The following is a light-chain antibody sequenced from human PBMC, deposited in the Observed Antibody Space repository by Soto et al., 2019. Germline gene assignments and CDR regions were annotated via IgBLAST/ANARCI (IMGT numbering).Light chain of an antibody. CDR2: EVT. CDR1: NSDVGFYQY. J-gene: IGLJ1*01. CDR3: SSYSSSGTHYV. V-gene: IGLV2-14*03. Sequence: QSALTQPASVSGSPGQSITISCTGSNSDVGFYQYVSWYQQHPGRAPKLLIYEVTNRPSGVSDRFSGSKSGKTASLTISGLQSEDEADYYCSSYSSSGTHYVFGTGTKLTVL.